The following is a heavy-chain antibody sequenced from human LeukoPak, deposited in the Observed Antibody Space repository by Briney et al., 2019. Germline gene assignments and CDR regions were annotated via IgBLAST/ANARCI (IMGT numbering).Heavy chain of an antibody. D-gene: IGHD3-22*01. CDR2: IWYDGSYK. J-gene: IGHJ4*02. CDR1: GLTISSNG. CDR3: ARGDYFDSSGTFDY. Sequence: PGRSLRLSCAASGLTISSNGMHWVRQAPGKGLGGGAVIWYDGSYKYYADSVKGRFTISRDNSKNTLYLQMNSLRAEDTAVYYCARGDYFDSSGTFDYWGQGTLVTVSS. V-gene: IGHV3-33*01.